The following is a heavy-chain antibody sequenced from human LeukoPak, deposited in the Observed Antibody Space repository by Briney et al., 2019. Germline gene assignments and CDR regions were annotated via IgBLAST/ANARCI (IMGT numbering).Heavy chain of an antibody. CDR2: IYSGGST. J-gene: IGHJ4*02. CDR1: GFTVSSNY. Sequence: GGSLRLSCAASGFTVSSNYMSWVRQAPGKGLEWVSVIYSGGSTYYADSVKGRFTISRDNSENTLYLQMNSLRAEDTAVYYCAREDGDYVVDYWGQGTLVTVSS. CDR3: AREDGDYVVDY. D-gene: IGHD4-17*01. V-gene: IGHV3-66*01.